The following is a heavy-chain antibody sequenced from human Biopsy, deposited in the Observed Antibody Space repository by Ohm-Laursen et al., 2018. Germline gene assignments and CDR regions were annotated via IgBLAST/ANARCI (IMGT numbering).Heavy chain of an antibody. Sequence: SETLSLTCIVSGDSISSYYWNWIRQPPGKGLEWVGYIYYSGSTNYNPSLKSRVTISVDRSKNQFSLELSSVTAADTAVYYCARVGAGAPSIDYFDYWGQGALVTVSS. J-gene: IGHJ4*02. D-gene: IGHD1-26*01. CDR3: ARVGAGAPSIDYFDY. CDR1: GDSISSYY. V-gene: IGHV4-59*01. CDR2: IYYSGST.